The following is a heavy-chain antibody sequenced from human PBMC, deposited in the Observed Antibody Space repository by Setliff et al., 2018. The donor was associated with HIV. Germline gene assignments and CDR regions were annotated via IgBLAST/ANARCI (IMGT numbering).Heavy chain of an antibody. J-gene: IGHJ2*01. Sequence: SETLSLTCTVSGGSISSGSYYWSWIRQPAGKGLEWIGRIYTSGSTNYNPSLKSRVTISVDTSKNQLSLKLSSVTAADTAVYYCAREHYYDSRGYIYWYFDLWGRGTLVTVSS. CDR3: AREHYYDSRGYIYWYFDL. CDR2: IYTSGST. CDR1: GGSISSGSYY. D-gene: IGHD3-22*01. V-gene: IGHV4-61*02.